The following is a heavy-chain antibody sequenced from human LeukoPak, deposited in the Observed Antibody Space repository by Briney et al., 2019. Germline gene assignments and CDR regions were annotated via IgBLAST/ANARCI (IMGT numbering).Heavy chain of an antibody. CDR2: ISSSSRSI. CDR1: GFTFSDYN. D-gene: IGHD6-6*01. J-gene: IGHJ4*02. V-gene: IGHV3-48*02. CDR3: ATSVL. Sequence: GGSLRLSCAGSGFTFSDYNMNWVRQAPGKGLEWVSYISSSSRSIDYAASVKGRFTISRDNAKNSLYLQMNSLRDEDTAVYYCATSVLRGQGTLVTVSS.